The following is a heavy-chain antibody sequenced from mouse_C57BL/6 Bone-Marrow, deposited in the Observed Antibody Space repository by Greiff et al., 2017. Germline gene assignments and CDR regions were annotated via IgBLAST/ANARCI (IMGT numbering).Heavy chain of an antibody. D-gene: IGHD3-2*01. CDR2: IDPSDSYT. CDR3: AREETAHYFGC. CDR1: GYTFTSYW. Sequence: QVQLQQPGAELVRPGTSVKLSCKASGYTFTSYWMHWVKQRPGQGLEWIGVIDPSDSYTNYNQKFKGKATLTVDTSSSTAYMQLSSLTSEDSAVYYCAREETAHYFGCWGQGTTLTVSS. J-gene: IGHJ2*01. V-gene: IGHV1-59*01.